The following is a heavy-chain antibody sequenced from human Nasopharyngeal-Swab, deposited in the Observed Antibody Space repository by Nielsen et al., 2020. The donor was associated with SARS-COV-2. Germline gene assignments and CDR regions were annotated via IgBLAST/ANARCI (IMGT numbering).Heavy chain of an antibody. V-gene: IGHV4-34*01. CDR2: INHSGST. J-gene: IGHJ4*02. CDR1: GGSFSGYY. CDR3: ARGDLGIAVAKQPFDY. D-gene: IGHD6-19*01. Sequence: SETLSLTCAVYGGSFSGYYWSWIRQPPGKGLEWIGEINHSGSTNYNPPLKSRVTISVDTSKNQFSLKLSSVTAADTAVYYCARGDLGIAVAKQPFDYWGQGTLVTVSS.